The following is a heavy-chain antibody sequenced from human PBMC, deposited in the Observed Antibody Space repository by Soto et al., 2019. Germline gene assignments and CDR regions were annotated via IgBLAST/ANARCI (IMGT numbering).Heavy chain of an antibody. V-gene: IGHV1-18*01. CDR2: ISAHNGNT. Sequence: QVHLVQSGAEVKKPGASVKVSCKGSGYDFTTYGITWVRQAPGQGLEWMAWISAHNGNTDYAQKLQGRVTVTRDTSTSTAYMELRSLRSDDTAVYYCARWRYGDYWGQGDLVTVSS. J-gene: IGHJ4*02. CDR3: ARWRYGDY. CDR1: GYDFTTYG. D-gene: IGHD1-1*01.